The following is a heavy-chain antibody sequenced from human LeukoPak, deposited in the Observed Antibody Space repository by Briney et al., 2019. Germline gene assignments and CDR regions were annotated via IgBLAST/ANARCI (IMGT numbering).Heavy chain of an antibody. V-gene: IGHV5-51*01. CDR2: IYPGDSDT. CDR1: GYRFTSYW. J-gene: IGHJ6*02. CDR3: ARRAAGFYYYYGMDV. D-gene: IGHD6-13*01. Sequence: GESLKISCKGSGYRFTSYWIGWVRQMPGKGLEWMGIIYPGDSDTRYSPSFQGQVTISADKSISTAYLQWSSLKASDTAMYYCARRAAGFYYYYGMDVWGQGTTVTVSS.